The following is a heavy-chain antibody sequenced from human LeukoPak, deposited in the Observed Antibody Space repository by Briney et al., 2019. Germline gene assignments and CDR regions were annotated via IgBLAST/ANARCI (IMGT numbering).Heavy chain of an antibody. CDR2: ISGSGGTT. J-gene: IGHJ1*01. Sequence: GGSLRLSCAASGFTFNNYAMTWVRQAPGKGLEWVSAISGSGGTTLYADSVKGRFTISSDNSKSTLYLQMNSLRAEDTAVYYCAKDQGIQLWLNYIQHWGQGNLVTVSS. D-gene: IGHD5-18*01. V-gene: IGHV3-23*01. CDR1: GFTFNNYA. CDR3: AKDQGIQLWLNYIQH.